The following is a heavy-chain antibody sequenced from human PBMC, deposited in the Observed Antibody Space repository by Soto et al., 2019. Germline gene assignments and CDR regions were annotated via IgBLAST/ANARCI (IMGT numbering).Heavy chain of an antibody. CDR2: INHSGST. V-gene: IGHV4-34*01. CDR3: ARGLVGLRYYYGMDV. CDR1: GGSFSGYY. J-gene: IGHJ6*02. D-gene: IGHD1-26*01. Sequence: SETLSLTCAVYGGSFSGYYWSWIRQPPGKGLEWIGEINHSGSTNYNPSLKSRVTISVDTSKNQFSLKLSSVTAADTAVYYCARGLVGLRYYYGMDVWGQGTTVTVSS.